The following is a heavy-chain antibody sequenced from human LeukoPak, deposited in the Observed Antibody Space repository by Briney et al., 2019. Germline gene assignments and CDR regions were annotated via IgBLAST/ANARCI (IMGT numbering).Heavy chain of an antibody. CDR2: IYSGGST. CDR3: ARDLSRSGVYMDV. J-gene: IGHJ6*03. V-gene: IGHV3-66*01. Sequence: GGSLRLSCAASGFTVSSNYMSWVRQAPGKGLEWVSVIYSGGSTYYADSVKGRFTISRDNSKNTLYLQMNSLRAEDTAVYYCARDLSRSGVYMDVWGKGTTVTVSS. CDR1: GFTVSSNY. D-gene: IGHD3-10*01.